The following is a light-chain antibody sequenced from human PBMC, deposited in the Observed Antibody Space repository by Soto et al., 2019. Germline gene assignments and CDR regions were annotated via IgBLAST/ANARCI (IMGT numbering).Light chain of an antibody. Sequence: EIVLTQSPATLSLSPGERATLSCRASQSVNSYLAWYQQKPGQAPRLLIYDGSSRATGIPARFSGSGSGTDFILTISSLVPEDFAVYYCQQRSNWPPYTFGQGTKLEIK. V-gene: IGKV3-11*01. CDR2: DGS. CDR3: QQRSNWPPYT. J-gene: IGKJ2*01. CDR1: QSVNSY.